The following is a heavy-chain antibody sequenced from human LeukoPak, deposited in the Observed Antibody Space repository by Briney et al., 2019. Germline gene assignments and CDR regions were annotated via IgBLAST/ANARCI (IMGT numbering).Heavy chain of an antibody. CDR1: GFTFSNYW. CDR2: IKTGGSEK. CDR3: ATYSSLNRREFQY. D-gene: IGHD3-22*01. J-gene: IGHJ1*01. Sequence: QPGGSLRLSFEGSGFTFSNYWMGWVRQAPGKGLQWVANIKTGGSEKYYVDSVKGRFTISRDNAKNSLYLQMNSLRAEDTAVYYCATYSSLNRREFQYWGQGTLLTVSS. V-gene: IGHV3-7*01.